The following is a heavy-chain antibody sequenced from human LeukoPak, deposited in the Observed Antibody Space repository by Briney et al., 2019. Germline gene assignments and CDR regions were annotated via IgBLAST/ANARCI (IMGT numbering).Heavy chain of an antibody. V-gene: IGHV3-73*01. D-gene: IGHD3-22*01. CDR1: GFTFSGSA. J-gene: IGHJ4*02. CDR3: TTEYYYDSSGYYYYDY. CDR2: IRSKANNYAT. Sequence: GGSLRLSCAASGFTFSGSAMHWVRQASGKGLEWVGRIRSKANNYATAYAASVEGRFTISRDDSKNTLYLQMNSLKTEDTAVYYCTTEYYYDSSGYYYYDYWGQGTLVTVSS.